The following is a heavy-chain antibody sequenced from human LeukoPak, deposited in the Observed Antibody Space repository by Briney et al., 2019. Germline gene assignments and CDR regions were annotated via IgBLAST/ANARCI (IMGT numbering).Heavy chain of an antibody. CDR3: AKGSRYHYDSSRYLHVDV. CDR2: MNGDGSTI. D-gene: IGHD3-22*01. CDR1: AFTFSSYW. Sequence: GGSLRLSCVASAFTFSSYWMYWVRHAPGKGLVCVSRMNGDGSTIRYADSVKGRFTISRDNAKNTLFLQMNSLRAEDTAVYYCAKGSRYHYDSSRYLHVDVWGKGTTVTVSS. V-gene: IGHV3-74*01. J-gene: IGHJ6*04.